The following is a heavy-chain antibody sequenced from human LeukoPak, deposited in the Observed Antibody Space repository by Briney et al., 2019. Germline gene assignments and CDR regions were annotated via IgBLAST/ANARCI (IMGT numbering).Heavy chain of an antibody. J-gene: IGHJ4*02. Sequence: SGGSLRLSCVASRFTVSNNHMNWVRQAPGKGLEWISSISSSTSYIYYADSVKGRFTISRDNAKNSLYLQMTSLRAEDTALYYCARDSRVAAITDYVDYWGQGTLVTVSS. CDR1: RFTVSNNH. CDR2: ISSSTSYI. D-gene: IGHD5-24*01. CDR3: ARDSRVAAITDYVDY. V-gene: IGHV3-21*01.